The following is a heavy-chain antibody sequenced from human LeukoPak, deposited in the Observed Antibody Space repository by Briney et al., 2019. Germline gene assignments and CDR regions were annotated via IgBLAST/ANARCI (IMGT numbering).Heavy chain of an antibody. CDR3: ARAIRAARSSFDY. CDR1: GYTFTSYG. D-gene: IGHD6-6*01. V-gene: IGHV1-18*01. J-gene: IGHJ4*02. CDR2: INTYNGNT. Sequence: GASVKVSCKASGYTFTSYGISWVRQAPGQGLEWMGWINTYNGNTYYPQNLQGRVTMTTDTSTSTAYMELRSLRSDDTAVHYCARAIRAARSSFDYWGQGTLVTVSS.